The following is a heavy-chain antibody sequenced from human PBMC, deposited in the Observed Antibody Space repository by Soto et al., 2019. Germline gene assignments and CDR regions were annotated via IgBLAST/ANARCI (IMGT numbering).Heavy chain of an antibody. CDR3: ARDWYGSGSYHYRHYNWFDP. V-gene: IGHV1-18*01. CDR2: ISAYNGNT. D-gene: IGHD3-10*01. Sequence: ASVEVSCKASGYTLTSYGISLVRQAPGKRVEGMGWISAYNGNTNYAQKLQGRVTMTTDTSTSTAYMELRSLRSDDTAVYYCARDWYGSGSYHYRHYNWFDPWGQGTLVTVSS. J-gene: IGHJ5*02. CDR1: GYTLTSYG.